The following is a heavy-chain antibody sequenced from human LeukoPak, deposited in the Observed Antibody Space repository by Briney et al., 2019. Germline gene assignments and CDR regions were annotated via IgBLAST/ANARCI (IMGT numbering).Heavy chain of an antibody. V-gene: IGHV4-39*01. CDR2: IYYTGNT. D-gene: IGHD3/OR15-3a*01. J-gene: IGHJ4*02. Sequence: SETLSLTCTVSGVSIITSNSHWGWIRQPPGKGLEWIGSIYYTGNTYYNASLKSQVSISIDTSKNQFSLRLTSVTAADTAVYFCARQTGSGLFILPGGQGTLVTVSS. CDR3: ARQTGSGLFILP. CDR1: GVSIITSNSH.